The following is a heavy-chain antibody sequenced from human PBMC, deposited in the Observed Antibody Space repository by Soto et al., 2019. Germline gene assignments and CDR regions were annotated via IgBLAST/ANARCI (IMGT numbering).Heavy chain of an antibody. V-gene: IGHV4-34*01. J-gene: IGHJ4*02. Sequence: QVHLQQWGTGLLKPSETLSLTCAVYGGSLTDYWWTWIRQTPGKGLEWIGEINHIGESNHNPSLKSPVTISLDTSQNHFSLKLTSVTVADTAVYYCARDFGAGAHFDHWGQGSLVTVSS. CDR2: INHIGES. CDR1: GGSLTDYW. CDR3: ARDFGAGAHFDH. D-gene: IGHD3-10*01.